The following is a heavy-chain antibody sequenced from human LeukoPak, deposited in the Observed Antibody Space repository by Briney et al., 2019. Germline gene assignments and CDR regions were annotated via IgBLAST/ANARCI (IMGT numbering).Heavy chain of an antibody. D-gene: IGHD4-17*01. CDR2: IYRSGRT. CDR3: ARDATTVTPYWYFDL. CDR1: GDSISSSNW. J-gene: IGHJ2*01. V-gene: IGHV4-4*02. Sequence: SETLSLTCAVSGDSISSSNWWSWLRQPPGKGLEWIGEIYRSGRTNYNPSLKSRVTISVDKTKNQFSMKLSSVTAADTAVYYWARDATTVTPYWYFDLWGRGTLVTVSS.